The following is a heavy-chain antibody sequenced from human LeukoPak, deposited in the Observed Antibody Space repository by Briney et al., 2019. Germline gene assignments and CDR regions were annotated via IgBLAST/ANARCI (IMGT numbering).Heavy chain of an antibody. J-gene: IGHJ6*02. CDR1: GFTFSSYG. Sequence: GRSLRLSCAASGFTFSSYGMRWVRQAPGKGLEWVAVISYDGSNKYYADSVKGRFTISRDNSKNTLYLQMNSLRAEDTAVYYCAKEGYYYDSSGYNYYYGIDVWGQGTTVTVSS. CDR2: ISYDGSNK. V-gene: IGHV3-30*18. CDR3: AKEGYYYDSSGYNYYYGIDV. D-gene: IGHD3-22*01.